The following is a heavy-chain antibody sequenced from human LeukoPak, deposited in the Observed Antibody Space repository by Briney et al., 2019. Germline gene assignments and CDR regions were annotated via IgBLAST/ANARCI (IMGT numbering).Heavy chain of an antibody. CDR3: ARSNRRNAAFDI. J-gene: IGHJ3*02. CDR1: GFTLSSYD. D-gene: IGHD1-14*01. V-gene: IGHV3-13*01. Sequence: GGSLRLSCAASGFTLSSYDMHWVRQATGKGLEWVSAIGTAGDTYYPGSVKGRFTISRENAKNSLYLQMNSLRAGDTAVYYCARSNRRNAAFDIWGQGTMVTVSS. CDR2: IGTAGDT.